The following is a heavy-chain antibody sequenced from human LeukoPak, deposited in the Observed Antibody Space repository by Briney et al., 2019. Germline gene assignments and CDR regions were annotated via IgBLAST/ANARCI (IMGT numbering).Heavy chain of an antibody. CDR1: GFTFSSYG. Sequence: PGGSLRLSCAASGFTFSSYGMHWARQAPGKGLEWVAFISYSGGDKYYADSVKGRFTISRDNSKNTLYLQMNSLRAEDTAVYYCAKDPTGYNEPLPFDYWGQGTLVTVSS. V-gene: IGHV3-30*18. J-gene: IGHJ4*02. D-gene: IGHD5-24*01. CDR2: ISYSGGDK. CDR3: AKDPTGYNEPLPFDY.